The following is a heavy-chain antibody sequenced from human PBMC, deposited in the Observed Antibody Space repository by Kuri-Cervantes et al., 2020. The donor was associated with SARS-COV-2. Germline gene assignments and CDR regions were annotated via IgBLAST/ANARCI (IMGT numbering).Heavy chain of an antibody. CDR2: IIPIFGTA. CDR1: GGTFSSYA. D-gene: IGHD4-17*01. J-gene: IGHJ4*02. Sequence: SVKVSCKASGGTFSSYAISWVRQAPGQGLEWMGGIIPIFGTANYAQKFQGRVTITADEFTSTAYMELSSLRSEDTAVYYCARAHMTTVTPFDYWGQGTLVTVSS. CDR3: ARAHMTTVTPFDY. V-gene: IGHV1-69*13.